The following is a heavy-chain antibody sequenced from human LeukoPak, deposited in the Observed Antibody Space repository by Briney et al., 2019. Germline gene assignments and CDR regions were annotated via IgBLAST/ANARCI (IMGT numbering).Heavy chain of an antibody. J-gene: IGHJ2*01. CDR1: GFIVSSSF. Sequence: GGSLRLSCAASGFIVSSSFMNWVRQAPGKGLEWVSVIYSGGSTYYSDSVKGRFTISRDNSKNTLYLQMNSLRAEDPAVYYCARAVDVPPDRGYFDLWGRGTLVTVSS. V-gene: IGHV3-66*01. CDR3: ARAVDVPPDRGYFDL. D-gene: IGHD3-10*02. CDR2: IYSGGST.